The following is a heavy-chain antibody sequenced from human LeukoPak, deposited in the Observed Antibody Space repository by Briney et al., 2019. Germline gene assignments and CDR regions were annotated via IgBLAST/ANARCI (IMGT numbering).Heavy chain of an antibody. J-gene: IGHJ6*03. CDR1: GYTFTSHG. V-gene: IGHV1-18*01. D-gene: IGHD3-3*01. CDR3: ARASDSRPYTIFGVGYYYMDV. Sequence: ASVKVSCKASGYTFTSHGITWVRQAPGQGLEWMGWISAYNGNTNYAQKLQGRVTMTTDTSTSTAYMELRSLRSDDTAVYYCARASDSRPYTIFGVGYYYMDVWGKGTTVTVSS. CDR2: ISAYNGNT.